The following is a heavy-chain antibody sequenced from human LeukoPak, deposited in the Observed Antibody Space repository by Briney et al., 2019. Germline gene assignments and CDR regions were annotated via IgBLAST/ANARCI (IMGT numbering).Heavy chain of an antibody. V-gene: IGHV1-2*02. Sequence: ASVKVSSKASGYTFTGYYMHWVRQAPGQGLECMGWINPNSGGTNYAQKFQGRVTMTRDTSISTAYMELSSLRSDDTAVYYCARGDSDYYYYGMDVWGQGTTVTVSS. J-gene: IGHJ6*02. CDR3: ARGDSDYYYYGMDV. CDR1: GYTFTGYY. D-gene: IGHD5-24*01. CDR2: INPNSGGT.